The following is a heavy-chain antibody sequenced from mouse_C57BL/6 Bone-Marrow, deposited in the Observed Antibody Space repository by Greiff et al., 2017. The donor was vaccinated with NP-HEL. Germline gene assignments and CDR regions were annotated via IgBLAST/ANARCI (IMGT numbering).Heavy chain of an antibody. CDR3: AREGALLRGYFDY. V-gene: IGHV1-59*01. D-gene: IGHD1-1*01. CDR2: IDPSDSYT. J-gene: IGHJ2*01. Sequence: QVQLQQPGAELVRPGTSVKLSCKASGYTFTSYWMHWVKQRPGQGLEWIGVIDPSDSYTNYNQKFKGKATLTVDTSSSTAYMQLSSLTSEDSAVYYCAREGALLRGYFDYWGQGTTLTVSS. CDR1: GYTFTSYW.